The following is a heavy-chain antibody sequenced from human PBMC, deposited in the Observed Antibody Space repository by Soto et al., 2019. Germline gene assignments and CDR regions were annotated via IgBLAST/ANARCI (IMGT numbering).Heavy chain of an antibody. CDR2: IIPILATA. Sequence: SVKVSCKASGGTFSKYAINWVRQAPGQGLEWMGGIIPILATADYAQKFQGRVTVTADESTSTAHMELSSLRSEDTAVYYCARRGSYYYDSSGFDYWGQGTLVTVSS. V-gene: IGHV1-69*13. CDR3: ARRGSYYYDSSGFDY. D-gene: IGHD3-22*01. J-gene: IGHJ4*02. CDR1: GGTFSKYA.